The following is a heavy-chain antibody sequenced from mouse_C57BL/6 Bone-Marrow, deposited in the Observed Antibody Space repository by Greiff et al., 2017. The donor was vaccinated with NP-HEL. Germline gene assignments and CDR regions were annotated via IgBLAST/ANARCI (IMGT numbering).Heavy chain of an antibody. Sequence: QVQLQQPGAELVRPGSSVKLSCKASGYTFTSYWMHWVKQRPIQGLEWIGNIDPSDSETHYNQKFKDKATLTVDKSSSTAYMQLSSLTSEDSAVYDCARRGLRLYFDYWGKGTTLTVSS. CDR3: ARRGLRLYFDY. V-gene: IGHV1-52*01. D-gene: IGHD1-2*01. J-gene: IGHJ2*01. CDR2: IDPSDSET. CDR1: GYTFTSYW.